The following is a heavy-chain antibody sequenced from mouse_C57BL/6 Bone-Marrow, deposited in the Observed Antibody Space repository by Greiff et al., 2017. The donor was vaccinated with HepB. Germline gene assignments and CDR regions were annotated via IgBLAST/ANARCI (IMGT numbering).Heavy chain of an antibody. CDR1: GYTFTSYD. CDR3: ASRRGSPFYYAMDY. V-gene: IGHV1-85*01. CDR2: IYPSDGST. D-gene: IGHD1-1*02. Sequence: QVQLKESGPELVKPGASVKLSCKASGYTFTSYDIDWVKQRPGQGLEWIGWIYPSDGSTKYNEKFKGKATLTVDTSSSTAYMELHSLTSEDSAVYVCASRRGSPFYYAMDYWGQGTTVTVAS. J-gene: IGHJ4*01.